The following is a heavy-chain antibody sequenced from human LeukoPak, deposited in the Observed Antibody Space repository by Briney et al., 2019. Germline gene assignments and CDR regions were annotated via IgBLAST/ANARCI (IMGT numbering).Heavy chain of an antibody. Sequence: SETLSLTCAVYGGSFSGYYWSWIRQPPGKGLEWIGEINHSGSTNYNPSLKSRVTISVDTSKNQFSLKLSSVTAADTAVYYCARGSDGSGYYRLRDWYFDLWGRGTLVTVSS. CDR3: ARGSDGSGYYRLRDWYFDL. CDR1: GGSFSGYY. D-gene: IGHD3-22*01. V-gene: IGHV4-34*01. J-gene: IGHJ2*01. CDR2: INHSGST.